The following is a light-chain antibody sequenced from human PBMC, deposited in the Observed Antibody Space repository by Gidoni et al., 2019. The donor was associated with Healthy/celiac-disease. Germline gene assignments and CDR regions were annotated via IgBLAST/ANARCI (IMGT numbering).Light chain of an antibody. V-gene: IGKV3-11*01. J-gene: IGKJ4*01. CDR1: QSVSSY. CDR2: DAS. CDR3: QQRSNWLT. Sequence: EIVLTHSPATLSLSPGERATLSCSASQSVSSYLAWYQQKPGQAPRLLIYDASNRATGIPARFSGSGSGTDFTLTISSLEPEDFAVYYCQQRSNWLTFGGXTKVEIK.